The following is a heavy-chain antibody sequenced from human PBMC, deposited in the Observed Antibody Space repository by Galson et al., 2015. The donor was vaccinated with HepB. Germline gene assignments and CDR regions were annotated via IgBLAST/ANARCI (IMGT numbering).Heavy chain of an antibody. CDR2: ISSSSSYI. J-gene: IGHJ3*02. CDR1: GFTFSSYS. V-gene: IGHV3-21*01. D-gene: IGHD6-13*01. Sequence: SLRLSCAASGFTFSSYSMNWVRQAPGKGLEWVSSISSSSSYIYYADSVKGRFTISRDNAKNSLYLQMNSLRAEDTAVYYCARTTAGAAAGNGGIWGQGTMVTVSS. CDR3: ARTTAGAAAGNGGI.